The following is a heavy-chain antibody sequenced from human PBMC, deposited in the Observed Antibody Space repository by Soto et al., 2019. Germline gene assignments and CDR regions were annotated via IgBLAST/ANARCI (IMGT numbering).Heavy chain of an antibody. V-gene: IGHV4-59*05. J-gene: IGHJ5*02. CDR2: IYYSGST. CDR3: ARGLTGDWDWFDP. CDR1: GGSISSYY. D-gene: IGHD7-27*01. Sequence: PSETLSLTCTVSGGSISSYYWSWIRQPPGKGLEWIGSIYYSGSTYYNPSLKSRVTISVDTSKNQFSLKLSSVTAADTAVYYCARGLTGDWDWFDPWGQGTLVTSPQ.